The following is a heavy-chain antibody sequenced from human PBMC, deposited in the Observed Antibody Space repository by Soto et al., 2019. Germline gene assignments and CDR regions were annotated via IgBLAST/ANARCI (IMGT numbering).Heavy chain of an antibody. J-gene: IGHJ4*02. CDR2: ISYDGSNT. Sequence: GGSLRLSCAASGFTFSNYGMHWVRQAPGKGLEWVAVISYDGSNTYYADSVKGRFTISGDNSKNTLYLQMNSLRAEDTAVYYCAKRYYDGSGTYSPSCDYWGQGTLVTVSS. CDR3: AKRYYDGSGTYSPSCDY. V-gene: IGHV3-30*18. D-gene: IGHD3-10*01. CDR1: GFTFSNYG.